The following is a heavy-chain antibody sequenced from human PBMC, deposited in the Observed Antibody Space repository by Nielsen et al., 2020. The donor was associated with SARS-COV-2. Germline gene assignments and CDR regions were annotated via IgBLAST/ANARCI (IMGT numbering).Heavy chain of an antibody. CDR3: AKLSARFYDFWSGYPGY. CDR1: GFTFSSYE. J-gene: IGHJ4*02. V-gene: IGHV3-48*03. D-gene: IGHD3-3*01. CDR2: ISSSGSTI. Sequence: GESLKISCAASGFTFSSYEMNWVRQAPGKGLEWVSYISSSGSTIYYADSVKGRFTISRDNAKNSLYLQMNSLRAEDTAVYYCAKLSARFYDFWSGYPGYWGQGTLVTVSS.